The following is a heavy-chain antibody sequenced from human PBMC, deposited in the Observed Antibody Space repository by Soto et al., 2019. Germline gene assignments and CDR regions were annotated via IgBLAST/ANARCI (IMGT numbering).Heavy chain of an antibody. J-gene: IGHJ6*02. CDR1: GGSVSSGSYQ. CDR2: IYYTGNS. CDR3: ARLHFYDFWSGSVPTDV. D-gene: IGHD3-3*01. Sequence: SETLSLTGTVSGGSVSSGSYQWSWIRQSPGTGLEWIGYIYYTGNSNYNPSLKSRVTISVDTSKNQFSLKLTSVTAADTALYFCARLHFYDFWSGSVPTDVWGQGTTVTVSS. V-gene: IGHV4-61*01.